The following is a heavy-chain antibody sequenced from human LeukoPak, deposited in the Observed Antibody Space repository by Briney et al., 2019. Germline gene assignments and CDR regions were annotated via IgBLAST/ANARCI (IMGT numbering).Heavy chain of an antibody. J-gene: IGHJ6*02. CDR2: INSDGSTT. CDR1: GFTFSSYW. Sequence: GRSLRLSCAASGFTFSSYWMHWLRLAPGKGLVWVSRINSDGSTTTYADSVKGRFTISRDNAKNTLYLQMNSLRAEDTAVYYCARDTITIYPYYYGLDVWGQGTTVTVSS. D-gene: IGHD3-9*01. CDR3: ARDTITIYPYYYGLDV. V-gene: IGHV3-74*03.